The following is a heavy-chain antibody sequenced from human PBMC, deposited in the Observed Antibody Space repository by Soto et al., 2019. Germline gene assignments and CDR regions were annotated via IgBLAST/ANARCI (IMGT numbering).Heavy chain of an antibody. CDR3: AKDLQFSGWLSAQTFDY. CDR2: ISGSDGST. D-gene: IGHD6-19*01. Sequence: GGSLRLSCAVSGFTFNSHAMSWVRQAPGKGLECVSTISGSDGSTNYADSVKGRFTISRDKSKSTLYLQMTSPRAEDTAVYYCAKDLQFSGWLSAQTFDYWGQGTQVTVSS. V-gene: IGHV3-23*01. J-gene: IGHJ4*02. CDR1: GFTFNSHA.